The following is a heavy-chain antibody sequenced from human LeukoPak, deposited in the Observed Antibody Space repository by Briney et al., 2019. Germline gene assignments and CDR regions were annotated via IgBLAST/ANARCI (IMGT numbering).Heavy chain of an antibody. CDR1: GFTFSSYD. D-gene: IGHD2/OR15-2a*01. CDR3: ASSSREADAFDI. J-gene: IGHJ3*02. CDR2: IGTAGDT. Sequence: PGGSLRLSCAASGFTFSSYDMHWVRQATGKGLEWVSAIGTAGDTYYPGSVKGRFTISRENAKNSFYLQMNSLRAGDTAVYYCASSSREADAFDIWGQGTMVTVSS. V-gene: IGHV3-13*01.